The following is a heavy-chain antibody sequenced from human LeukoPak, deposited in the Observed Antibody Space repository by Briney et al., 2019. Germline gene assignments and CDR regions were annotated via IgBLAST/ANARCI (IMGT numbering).Heavy chain of an antibody. Sequence: SVKVSCKASGGTFSSYAISWVRQAPGQGLEWMGGIIPIFGTANYAQKFQGRVTITADKSTSTAYMELSSLRSEDTAVYYCAKDDSPAVAGTGDDYWGQGTLVTVSS. CDR1: GGTFSSYA. CDR3: AKDDSPAVAGTGDDY. D-gene: IGHD6-19*01. J-gene: IGHJ4*02. V-gene: IGHV1-69*06. CDR2: IIPIFGTA.